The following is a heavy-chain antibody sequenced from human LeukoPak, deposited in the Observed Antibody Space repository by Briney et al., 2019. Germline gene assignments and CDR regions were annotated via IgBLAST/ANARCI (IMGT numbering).Heavy chain of an antibody. J-gene: IGHJ3*02. CDR2: ISGSGGST. CDR3: AKDLGSSWYLFQAFDI. V-gene: IGHV3-23*01. D-gene: IGHD6-13*01. Sequence: PGGSLRLSCAASGFTFSSYAMSWVRQAPGKGLEWVSAISGSGGSTYYAGSVKGRFTISRDNSKNTLYLQMNSLRAEDTAVYYCAKDLGSSWYLFQAFDIWGQGTMVTVSS. CDR1: GFTFSSYA.